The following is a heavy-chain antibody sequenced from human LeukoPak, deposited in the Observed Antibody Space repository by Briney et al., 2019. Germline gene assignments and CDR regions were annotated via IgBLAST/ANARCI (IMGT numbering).Heavy chain of an antibody. V-gene: IGHV4-59*01. CDR3: ARERTGIADN. CDR1: GGSISSYY. Sequence: PSGTLSLTCTVSGGSISSYYWSWIRQPPGKGLEWIGDIYYSGSTNYNPSLKSRVTISVNTSKNQFSLKLSSVTAADTAVYYCARERTGIADNWGQGTLVTVSS. D-gene: IGHD6-13*01. CDR2: IYYSGST. J-gene: IGHJ4*02.